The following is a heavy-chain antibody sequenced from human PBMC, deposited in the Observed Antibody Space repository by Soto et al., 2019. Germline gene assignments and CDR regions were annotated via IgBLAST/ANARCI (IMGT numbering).Heavy chain of an antibody. D-gene: IGHD3-22*01. Sequence: GGSLRLSCAASGFTFSTYGMSWVRQAPGKGLEWVGRIKSKTDGGTTDYAEPVKGRFAISRDDSNNMVYLQMNSLKIEDTAVYYCTTDSYSTIIIVRFDYWGHGTLVTVSS. J-gene: IGHJ4*01. CDR3: TTDSYSTIIIVRFDY. CDR1: GFTFSTYG. V-gene: IGHV3-15*01. CDR2: IKSKTDGGTT.